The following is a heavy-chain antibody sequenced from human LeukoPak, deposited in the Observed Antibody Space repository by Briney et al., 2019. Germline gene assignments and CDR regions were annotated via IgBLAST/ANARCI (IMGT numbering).Heavy chain of an antibody. Sequence: ASVKVSCKASGYTFTGYYMHWVRQASGQGLEWMGRINPNSGGTNYAQKFQGRVTMTRDTSISTAYMELSRLRSDDTAVYYCARDWPVGGGAFDIWGQGTMVTVSS. CDR2: INPNSGGT. D-gene: IGHD3-16*01. V-gene: IGHV1-2*06. CDR1: GYTFTGYY. CDR3: ARDWPVGGGAFDI. J-gene: IGHJ3*02.